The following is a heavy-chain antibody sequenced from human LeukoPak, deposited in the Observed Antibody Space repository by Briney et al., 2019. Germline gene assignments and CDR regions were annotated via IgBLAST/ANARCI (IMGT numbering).Heavy chain of an antibody. CDR3: ARRSGYYGSGSYSWFDP. Sequence: SETLSLTCAVYGGSFSGYYWSWIRQPPGKGLEWIGEINHSGSTNYNPSLKSRVTISVDTSKNQFSLKLSSVTAADTAVYYCARRSGYYGSGSYSWFDPWGQGTLVTVSS. CDR1: GGSFSGYY. CDR2: INHSGST. V-gene: IGHV4-34*01. D-gene: IGHD3-10*01. J-gene: IGHJ5*02.